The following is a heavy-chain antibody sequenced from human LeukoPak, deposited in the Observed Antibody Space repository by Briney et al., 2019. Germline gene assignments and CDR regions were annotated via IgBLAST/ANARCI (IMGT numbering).Heavy chain of an antibody. V-gene: IGHV1-18*01. CDR1: GYTFTSYG. CDR2: ISAYNGNT. CDR3: AGEVAVAGTVKGAFDI. Sequence: ASVKVSCKASGYTFTSYGFSWVRQAPGQGLEWMGWISAYNGNTKYAQKLQGRVTMTTDTSTSTSYMELRSLRFDDTAVYYCAGEVAVAGTVKGAFDIWGQGTMVTVSS. J-gene: IGHJ3*02. D-gene: IGHD6-19*01.